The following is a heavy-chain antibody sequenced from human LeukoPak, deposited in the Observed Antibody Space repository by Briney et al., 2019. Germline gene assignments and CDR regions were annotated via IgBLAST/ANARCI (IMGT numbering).Heavy chain of an antibody. D-gene: IGHD3-10*01. CDR1: GFTVSSNY. CDR2: IYSGGST. V-gene: IGHV3-53*01. CDR3: ARPTREYYGSGSYDY. J-gene: IGHJ4*02. Sequence: GGSLRLSCAASGFTVSSNYMSWVRQAPGKGLEWVSVIYSGGSTYYADSVKGRFTISRDNSKNTLYLQMNSLRAEDTAVYYCARPTREYYGSGSYDYWGQGTLVTVSS.